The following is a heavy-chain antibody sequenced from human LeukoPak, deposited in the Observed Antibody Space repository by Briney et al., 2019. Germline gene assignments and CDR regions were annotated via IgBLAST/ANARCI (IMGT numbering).Heavy chain of an antibody. J-gene: IGHJ4*02. D-gene: IGHD5/OR15-5a*01. CDR1: GFTFSGDA. V-gene: IGHV3-23*01. CDR3: AKDLHSVYPKTALDY. Sequence: GGSLRLSCAASGFTFSGDAMSWVRQALGKGLEWVSTISGVGASTYYADSVKGRFTISRDNSENTLYLQMSSLRAEDTVIYYCAKDLHSVYPKTALDYWGQGTLVTVSS. CDR2: ISGVGAST.